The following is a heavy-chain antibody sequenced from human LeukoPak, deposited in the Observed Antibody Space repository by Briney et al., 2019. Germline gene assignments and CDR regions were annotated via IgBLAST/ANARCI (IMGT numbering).Heavy chain of an antibody. CDR2: ISWNSGTM. CDR1: GFTFDDYA. D-gene: IGHD1-26*01. J-gene: IGHJ5*02. Sequence: PGGSLRLSCAASGFTFDDYAMHWVRQVPGKGLEWVSGISWNSGTMGYADSVKGRFTISRDNAKNSLYLQMNSLRADDMALYYCVKGNSGSYSQDWFDPWGQGTLVTVSS. V-gene: IGHV3-9*03. CDR3: VKGNSGSYSQDWFDP.